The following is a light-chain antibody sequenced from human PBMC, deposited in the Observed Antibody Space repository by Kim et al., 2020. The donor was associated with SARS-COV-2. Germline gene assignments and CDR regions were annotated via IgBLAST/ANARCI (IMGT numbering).Light chain of an antibody. J-gene: IGLJ3*02. CDR2: GKY. V-gene: IGLV3-19*01. CDR1: SLRNYY. Sequence: SCELTQDPAVSVALGQTVRLTCQGDSLRNYYATWYQQRPGQAPVLVLYGKYNRPSGIPDRFSGSASGNTASLTITGAQAEDEADYYCNSRDSSGDHVVFGGGTQLTVL. CDR3: NSRDSSGDHVV.